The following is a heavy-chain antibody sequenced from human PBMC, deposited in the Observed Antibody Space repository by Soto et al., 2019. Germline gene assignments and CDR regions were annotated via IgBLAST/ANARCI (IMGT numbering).Heavy chain of an antibody. CDR2: IRAYNGNT. CDR1: GHTXTSYG. V-gene: IGHV1-18*04. Sequence: SXKVSFKASGHTXTSYGIRWVRQAPGQGLEWMGWIRAYNGNTNYAQKLQGRVTMTTDTSTSTAYMELRSLRSDDTAVYYCARDLGGSPGAGTFDYWGQGTLVTVSS. CDR3: ARDLGGSPGAGTFDY. J-gene: IGHJ4*02. D-gene: IGHD1-26*01.